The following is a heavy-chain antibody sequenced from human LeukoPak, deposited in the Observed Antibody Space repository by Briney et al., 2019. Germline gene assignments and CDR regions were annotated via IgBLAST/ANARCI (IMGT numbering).Heavy chain of an antibody. CDR2: IDPSDSYT. CDR3: ARGGGYSFGLDY. CDR1: GYSFTTYW. V-gene: IGHV5-10-1*01. D-gene: IGHD5-18*01. J-gene: IGHJ4*02. Sequence: GESLKISCKASGYSFTTYWISWVRQMPGKGLEWMGRIDPSDSYTNYSPSFQGHVTISADKSISTAYLRWSSLKASDSAIYYCARGGGYSFGLDYWGQGSLVTVSS.